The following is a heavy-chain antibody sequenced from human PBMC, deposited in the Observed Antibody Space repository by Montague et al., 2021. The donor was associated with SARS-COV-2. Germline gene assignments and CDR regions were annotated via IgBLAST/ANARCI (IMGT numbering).Heavy chain of an antibody. D-gene: IGHD3-22*01. V-gene: IGHV4-39*07. Sequence: SETLSLTCTVSGGSISSSSYYWGWIRQPPGKGLEWIGSIYYTGSTYYNPSLKSRVTISVDTSKNQFSLKLSSVTAADTAVYYCARDTRIAMLVVVTRYGLDVWGHGTTVTVSS. J-gene: IGHJ6*02. CDR2: IYYTGST. CDR1: GGSISSSSYY. CDR3: ARDTRIAMLVVVTRYGLDV.